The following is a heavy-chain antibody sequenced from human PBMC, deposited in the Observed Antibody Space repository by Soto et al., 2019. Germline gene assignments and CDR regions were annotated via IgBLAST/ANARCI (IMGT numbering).Heavy chain of an antibody. CDR3: AKDVFDSGYPGGFDY. CDR2: ISGSGGST. CDR1: GFTFSSYA. J-gene: IGHJ4*02. Sequence: EVQLLESGGGLVQPGGSLRLSCAASGFTFSSYAMSWVRQAPGKGLEWVSAISGSGGSTDYADSVTGRFTISRDNSKNTLYLQMNSLRAEDTAVYYCAKDVFDSGYPGGFDYWGQGTLVTVSS. V-gene: IGHV3-23*01. D-gene: IGHD5-12*01.